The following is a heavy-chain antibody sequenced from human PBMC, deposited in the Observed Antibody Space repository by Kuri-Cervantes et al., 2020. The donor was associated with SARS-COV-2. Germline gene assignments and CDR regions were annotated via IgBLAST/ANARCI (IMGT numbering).Heavy chain of an antibody. Sequence: ASVKVSCKASGYTFTSYDINWVRQATGQGLEWMGWVNPNSGNTAYAQKFQGRVTMTRSTSISTIYLELSSLRSEDTAVYFCASANSYSSSSIDYWGQGTLVTVSS. V-gene: IGHV1-8*01. D-gene: IGHD6-6*01. CDR3: ASANSYSSSSIDY. J-gene: IGHJ4*02. CDR1: GYTFTSYD. CDR2: VNPNSGNT.